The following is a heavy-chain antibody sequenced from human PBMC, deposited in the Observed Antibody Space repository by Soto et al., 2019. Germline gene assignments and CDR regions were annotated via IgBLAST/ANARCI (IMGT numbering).Heavy chain of an antibody. CDR2: IIPIFGTT. Sequence: QVQLVQSGAEVKKPGSSVMVSCKASGGTFSNYAISWVRQAPGQGLEWMGGIIPIFGTTNYAQKFQGRVTITADESTSTAYMELSSLRSEDTAVYYCARDAIFGVVIRGIDYYYGMDVWGQGTSVTVSS. D-gene: IGHD3-3*01. V-gene: IGHV1-69*01. CDR1: GGTFSNYA. J-gene: IGHJ6*02. CDR3: ARDAIFGVVIRGIDYYYGMDV.